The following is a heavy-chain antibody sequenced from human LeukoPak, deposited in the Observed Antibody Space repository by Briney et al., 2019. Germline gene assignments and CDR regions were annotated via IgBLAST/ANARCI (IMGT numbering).Heavy chain of an antibody. CDR2: IYYSGST. D-gene: IGHD6-13*01. CDR1: GGSISSSSYY. CDR3: ARRAAAGFVDY. Sequence: SETLSLTCTVSGGSISSSSYYWGWIRQPPGKGLEWIGSIYYSGSTYYNPSLKSRVTISVDTSKNQFSLKLSSVTAADTAVYYCARRAAAGFVDYWGQGTLVTVSS. V-gene: IGHV4-39*01. J-gene: IGHJ4*02.